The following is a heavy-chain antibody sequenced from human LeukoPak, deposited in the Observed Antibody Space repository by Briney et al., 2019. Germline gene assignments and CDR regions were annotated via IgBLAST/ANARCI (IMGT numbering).Heavy chain of an antibody. J-gene: IGHJ3*02. CDR2: ISGSGGST. CDR3: AKDPTGRSAFDI. CDR1: GFTFSSYA. D-gene: IGHD7-27*01. V-gene: IGHV3-23*01. Sequence: GGSLRLSCAASGFTFSSYAMTWVRQAPGKGLKWVSAISGSGGSTYYADSVKGRFTISRDNSKNTLYLQMNSLRAEDTAVYYCAKDPTGRSAFDIWGQGTMVTVSS.